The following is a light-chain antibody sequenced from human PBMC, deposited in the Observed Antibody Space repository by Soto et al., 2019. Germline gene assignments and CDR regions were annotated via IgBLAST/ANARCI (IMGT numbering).Light chain of an antibody. CDR3: SSYTSSTLVV. Sequence: QSVLTQPASVSGSPGQSITISCTGTSSDVGGYNFVSWYQHLPGKAPKLMIYEVSNRPSGVSNRFSGSKSGNTASLTISGLQAEDEADYYCSSYTSSTLVVFGGGTKLPS. CDR2: EVS. V-gene: IGLV2-14*01. CDR1: SSDVGGYNF. J-gene: IGLJ2*01.